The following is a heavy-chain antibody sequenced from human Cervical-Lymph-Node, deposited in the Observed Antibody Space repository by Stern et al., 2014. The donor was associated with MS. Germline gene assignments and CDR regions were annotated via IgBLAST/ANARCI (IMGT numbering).Heavy chain of an antibody. CDR1: GGSISSYY. J-gene: IGHJ4*02. Sequence: VHLVESGPGLVKASETLSLTCTVSGGSISSYYWSWILQPPGQRLEWIVYIYYSGSTHYNPSLESRVTISVDTSKSQFSLMMSCVTAADTAMYYCARHAKAHSSPFDYWGQGTLVTVSS. D-gene: IGHD4/OR15-4a*01. CDR3: ARHAKAHSSPFDY. V-gene: IGHV4-59*08. CDR2: IYYSGST.